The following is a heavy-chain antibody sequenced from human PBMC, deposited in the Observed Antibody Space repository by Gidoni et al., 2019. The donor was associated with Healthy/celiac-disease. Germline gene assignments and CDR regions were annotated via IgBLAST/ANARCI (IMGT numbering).Heavy chain of an antibody. Sequence: QVQLVQSGAEVKKPGASVKVSCKVSGYTFTSYDINWVRQATGQGLEWMGWMNPNSGNTGYAQKFQGRVTMTRNTSISTAYMELSSLRSEDTAVYYCASASSTYYDFWSGYYAYYGMDVWGQGTTVTVSS. V-gene: IGHV1-8*01. D-gene: IGHD3-3*01. CDR1: GYTFTSYD. J-gene: IGHJ6*02. CDR2: MNPNSGNT. CDR3: ASASSTYYDFWSGYYAYYGMDV.